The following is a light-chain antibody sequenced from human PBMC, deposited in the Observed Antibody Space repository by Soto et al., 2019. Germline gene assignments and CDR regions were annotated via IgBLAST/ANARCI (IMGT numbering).Light chain of an antibody. CDR3: QESYSTQWT. CDR2: AAS. Sequence: DIQMTQSPFSLSASVGDRVTITCRTSQRISTYLNWYQQKPGKAPKLLIYAASSLQSGVPSRFSGSGSGTDFTLTINSQQPEDFATYYCQESYSTQWTFGQGTQVEMK. V-gene: IGKV1-39*01. J-gene: IGKJ1*01. CDR1: QRISTY.